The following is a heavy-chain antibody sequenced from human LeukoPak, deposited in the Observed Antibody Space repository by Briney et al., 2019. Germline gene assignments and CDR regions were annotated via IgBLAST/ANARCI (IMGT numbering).Heavy chain of an antibody. D-gene: IGHD3-10*01. CDR3: ARKTYYGSGYAFDI. V-gene: IGHV3-48*03. CDR2: ISSSGSTI. J-gene: IGHJ3*02. Sequence: PGGSLRLSCAASGFTFSSYEMNWVRQAPGRGLEWVSYISSSGSTIYYADSVKGRFTISRDHAKNSLYLRMNSLRAEDTAVYYCARKTYYGSGYAFDIWGQGTMVTVSS. CDR1: GFTFSSYE.